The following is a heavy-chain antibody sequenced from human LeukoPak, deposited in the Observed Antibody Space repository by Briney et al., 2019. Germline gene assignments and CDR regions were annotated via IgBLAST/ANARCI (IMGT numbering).Heavy chain of an antibody. D-gene: IGHD6-13*01. CDR1: GFPFSSYG. CDR2: IRNDGSQE. CDR3: ARDSDSSWYGGYGMDV. Sequence: PGGSLRLSCAASGFPFSSYGMHWVRQAQGKGLERVAFIRNDGSQEFYADSVKGRFTISRDNAKNSLYLQMNSLRAEDTAVYYCARDSDSSWYGGYGMDVWGQGTTVTVSS. V-gene: IGHV3-30*02. J-gene: IGHJ6*02.